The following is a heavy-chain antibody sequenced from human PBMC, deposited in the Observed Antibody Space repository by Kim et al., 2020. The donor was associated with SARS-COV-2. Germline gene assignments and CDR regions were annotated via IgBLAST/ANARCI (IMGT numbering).Heavy chain of an antibody. CDR3: ARQIEDYDILTGYYDY. J-gene: IGHJ4*02. Sequence: GESLKISCKGSGYSFTSYWIGWVRQMPGKGLEWMGIIYPGDSDTRYSPSFQGQVTISADKSISTAYLQCSSLKASDTAMYYCARQIEDYDILTGYYDYWGQGTLVTVSS. CDR2: IYPGDSDT. V-gene: IGHV5-51*01. D-gene: IGHD3-9*01. CDR1: GYSFTSYW.